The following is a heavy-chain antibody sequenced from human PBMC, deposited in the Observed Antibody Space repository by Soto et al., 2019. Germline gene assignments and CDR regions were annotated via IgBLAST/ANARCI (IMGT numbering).Heavy chain of an antibody. CDR1: GFSLTTSVVG. Sequence: QITLNESGPTVVRPTETLTLTCRFSGFSLTTSVVGVGWIRQSPGKAPEWLALIYWDDDKRYSASLKSRLTITKDTSQHQVVLTVSDLDPTDTATYYCAHRVLRTVFGLVTTTAIYFDCWGQGTPVAVSS. V-gene: IGHV2-5*02. CDR3: AHRVLRTVFGLVTTTAIYFDC. CDR2: IYWDDDK. J-gene: IGHJ4*02. D-gene: IGHD3-3*01.